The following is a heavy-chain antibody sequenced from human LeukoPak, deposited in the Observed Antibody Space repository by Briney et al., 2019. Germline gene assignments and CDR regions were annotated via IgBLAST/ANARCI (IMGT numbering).Heavy chain of an antibody. Sequence: GGSLRLSCAASGFTFSSYGMHWVRQAPGKGLEWVAFIRYDGSNKYYADSVKGRFTISRDNSKNTLYLQMNSLRAEDTAVYYCAASVWGSYSLFDYWGQGTLVTVSS. V-gene: IGHV3-30*02. CDR2: IRYDGSNK. J-gene: IGHJ4*02. CDR3: AASVWGSYSLFDY. D-gene: IGHD3-16*01. CDR1: GFTFSSYG.